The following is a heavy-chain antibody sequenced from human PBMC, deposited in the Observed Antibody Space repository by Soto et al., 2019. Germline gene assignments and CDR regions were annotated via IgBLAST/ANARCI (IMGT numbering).Heavy chain of an antibody. Sequence: SETLSLTCTVSGGSISSGGYYWSWIRQPPGKGLEWIGYIYYSGSTNYNPSLKSRVTISVDRSKNQFSLKLSSVTAADSAIYYCARQSGGYYYYGMDVWGQGTTVTVSS. V-gene: IGHV4-61*08. D-gene: IGHD1-26*01. CDR1: GGSISSGGYY. CDR2: IYYSGST. CDR3: ARQSGGYYYYGMDV. J-gene: IGHJ6*02.